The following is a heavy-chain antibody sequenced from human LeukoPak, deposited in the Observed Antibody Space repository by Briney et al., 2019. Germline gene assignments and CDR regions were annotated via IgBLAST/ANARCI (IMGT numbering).Heavy chain of an antibody. V-gene: IGHV1-8*01. Sequence: ASVTFSCKASGYRFTGYYLNWVRQATGQGLEWMGWMNPHSGDADYAQNFQGRVTMTRDTSTDTAYMELSSLTSRDTAVYYCARVCSGGSCLDYWGQGTLVTVSS. J-gene: IGHJ4*02. CDR2: MNPHSGDA. CDR3: ARVCSGGSCLDY. D-gene: IGHD2-15*01. CDR1: GYRFTGYY.